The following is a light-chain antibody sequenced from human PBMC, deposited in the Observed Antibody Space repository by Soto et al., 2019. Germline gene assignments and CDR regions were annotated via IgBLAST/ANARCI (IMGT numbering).Light chain of an antibody. V-gene: IGKV3-20*01. CDR2: GAS. CDR1: QSISSDF. J-gene: IGKJ1*01. CDR3: PQYVSTFRT. Sequence: EIVLTQSPGTLALSPVERATLSCRANQSISSDFLAWYQQKPGQAPRLLIYGASTRATDIPDRFSGTGSGTDFTLTISWLEPEDVAVYYCPQYVSTFRTFGQGTKVEIK.